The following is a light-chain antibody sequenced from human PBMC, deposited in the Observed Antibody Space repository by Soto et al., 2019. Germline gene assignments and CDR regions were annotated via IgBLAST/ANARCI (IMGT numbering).Light chain of an antibody. CDR2: GAS. J-gene: IGKJ1*01. V-gene: IGKV3-20*01. Sequence: EMVLTQSPGTLSLSPGERATLSCRASQSVPANYLAWFQQKRGQAPRLLVYGASSRASGIPDRFSGSGSGTDVTLTISRLEPYDFAWYFCLQDTSPPWPVGQGTKV. CDR3: LQDTSPPWP. CDR1: QSVPANY.